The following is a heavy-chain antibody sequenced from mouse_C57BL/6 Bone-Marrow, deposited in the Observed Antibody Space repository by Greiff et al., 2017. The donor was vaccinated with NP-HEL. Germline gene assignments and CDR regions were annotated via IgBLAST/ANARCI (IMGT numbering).Heavy chain of an antibody. V-gene: IGHV5-9-1*02. D-gene: IGHD2-3*01. CDR1: GFTFSSYA. Sequence: EVKLMESGEGLVKPGGSLKLSCAASGFTFSSYAMSWVRQTPEKRLEWVAYLSSGGDYIYYADTVKGRFTIPRDNARNTLYLQMSSLKSEDTAMYYCTRDDGYYPAWFAYWGQGTLVTVSA. CDR2: LSSGGDYI. CDR3: TRDDGYYPAWFAY. J-gene: IGHJ3*01.